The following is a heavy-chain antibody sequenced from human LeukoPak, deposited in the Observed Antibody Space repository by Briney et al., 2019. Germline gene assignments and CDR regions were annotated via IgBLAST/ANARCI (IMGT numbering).Heavy chain of an antibody. CDR3: ARVLTAYCSSTSCYPPFDY. CDR1: GYTFTSYD. CDR2: MNPNSGNT. J-gene: IGHJ4*02. D-gene: IGHD2-2*01. Sequence: ASVKVSCKASGYTFTSYDINWVRQATGQGLEWMGWMNPNSGNTGYAQKFQGRVTMTRNTSISTAYMELSSLRSEGTAVYYCARVLTAYCSSTSCYPPFDYWGQGTLVTVSS. V-gene: IGHV1-8*01.